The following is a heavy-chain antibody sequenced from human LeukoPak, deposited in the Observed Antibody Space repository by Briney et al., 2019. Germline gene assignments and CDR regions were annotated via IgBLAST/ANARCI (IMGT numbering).Heavy chain of an antibody. CDR3: ARDQEGFDY. J-gene: IGHJ4*02. Sequence: ASVKVSCKASGYTFTSNYIHWVRRAPGQGLEWMGMIYPRDGSTSYAQKFQGRVTVTRDTSTSTVHMELSGLRSEDTAVYYCARDQEGFDYWGQGTLVTVSS. V-gene: IGHV1-46*01. CDR1: GYTFTSNY. CDR2: IYPRDGST.